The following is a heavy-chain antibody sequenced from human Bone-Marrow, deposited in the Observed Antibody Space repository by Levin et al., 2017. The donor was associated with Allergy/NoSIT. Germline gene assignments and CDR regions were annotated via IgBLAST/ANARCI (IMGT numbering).Heavy chain of an antibody. V-gene: IGHV3-23*01. CDR1: GFTFSSYA. CDR2: ISGSGGST. CDR3: AKARGSYHLFDY. J-gene: IGHJ4*02. Sequence: ASVKVSCAASGFTFSSYAMSWVRQAPGKGLEWVSAISGSGGSTYYADSVKGRFTISRDNSKNTLYLQMNSLRAEDTAVYYCAKARGSYHLFDYWGQGTLVTVSS. D-gene: IGHD1-26*01.